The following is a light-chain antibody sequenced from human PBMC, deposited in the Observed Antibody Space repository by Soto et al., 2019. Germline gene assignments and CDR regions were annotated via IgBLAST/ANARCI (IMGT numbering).Light chain of an antibody. Sequence: DIQLTQSPSFLSASVGDRVTITCRASQTISSWLAWYQQKPGKAPKLLIYKASTLKSGVPSRFSGSGSGTEFTLTISSLQPDDFATYYCQQYNSFGGGTKVDIK. CDR1: QTISSW. CDR3: QQYNS. J-gene: IGKJ4*01. CDR2: KAS. V-gene: IGKV1-5*03.